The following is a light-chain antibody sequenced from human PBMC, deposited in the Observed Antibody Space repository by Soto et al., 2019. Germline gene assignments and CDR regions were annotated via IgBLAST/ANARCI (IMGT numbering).Light chain of an antibody. CDR2: DAS. CDR1: QSISSW. V-gene: IGKV1-5*01. J-gene: IGKJ1*01. CDR3: QQYNSYWWT. Sequence: DIQMTQSPSTLSASVGDRVTITCRASQSISSWLAWYQQKPGKAPKLLIYDASSLESGVPSRFSGSGSGIEFTLTISSLQPDDFATYYCQQYNSYWWTFGQGTKVEIK.